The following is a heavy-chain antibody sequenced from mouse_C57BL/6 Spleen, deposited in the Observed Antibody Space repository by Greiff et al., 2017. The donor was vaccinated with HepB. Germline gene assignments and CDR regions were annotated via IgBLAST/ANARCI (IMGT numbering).Heavy chain of an antibody. Sequence: VKLMESGPGLVAPSQARSITGTVPGFQLTGKAISGVRRQPGKGLGWLGVIWTGGGTNYNSALKSRLSISKDNSKSQVFLKMNSLQTDDTARYYCARIMIEGAMDYWGQGTSVTVSS. V-gene: IGHV2-9-1*01. CDR1: GFQLTGKA. J-gene: IGHJ4*01. CDR2: IWTGGGT. CDR3: ARIMIEGAMDY. D-gene: IGHD2-3*01.